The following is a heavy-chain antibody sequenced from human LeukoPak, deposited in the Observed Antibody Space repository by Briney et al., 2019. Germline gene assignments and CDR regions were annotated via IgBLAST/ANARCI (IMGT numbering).Heavy chain of an antibody. J-gene: IGHJ3*02. CDR3: ARERRQWQPFDI. CDR1: GFTFSGCA. D-gene: IGHD6-19*01. CDR2: IGSKAFNYAT. Sequence: PGGSLKLSCAATGFTFSGCAVHWVRQAPGKGLEWVGRIGSKAFNYATVYAASVEGRFTISRDDSKHTAFLQMNSLKTEDTAVYYCARERRQWQPFDIWGQGATVTVSS. V-gene: IGHV3-73*01.